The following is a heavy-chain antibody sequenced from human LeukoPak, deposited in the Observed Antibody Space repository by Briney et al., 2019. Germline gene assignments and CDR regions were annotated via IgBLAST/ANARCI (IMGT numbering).Heavy chain of an antibody. CDR1: GGSISSSSYY. D-gene: IGHD3-22*01. CDR2: IYYSGST. Sequence: SETLSLTCTVSGGSISSSSYYWGWIRQPPGKGLEWIGSIYYSGSTYYNPSLKSRVTISVDTSKNQFSLKLSSVTAADTAVYYCARAAHYYDSSGSPGGYYYYMDVWGKGTTVTVSS. J-gene: IGHJ6*03. V-gene: IGHV4-39*07. CDR3: ARAAHYYDSSGSPGGYYYYMDV.